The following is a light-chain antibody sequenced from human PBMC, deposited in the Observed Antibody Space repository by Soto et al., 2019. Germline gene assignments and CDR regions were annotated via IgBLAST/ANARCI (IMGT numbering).Light chain of an antibody. CDR1: QSFGTN. J-gene: IGKJ4*01. CDR2: GTS. CDR3: QKYDTWPLT. V-gene: IGKV3-15*01. Sequence: DIILTQSPVILSVSPGDGATLSCRASQSFGTNLGWYQQKSGQAPRLLIYGTSIRATGIPARFSGSGSGTEFNLTISSLQSEGLAVYYCQKYDTWPLTFGGGTKVEIK.